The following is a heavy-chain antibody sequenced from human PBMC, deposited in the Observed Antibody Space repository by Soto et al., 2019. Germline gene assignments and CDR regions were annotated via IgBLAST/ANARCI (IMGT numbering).Heavy chain of an antibody. V-gene: IGHV1-18*01. J-gene: IGHJ6*02. Sequence: ASVKVSCKASGYTFTSYGISWVRQAPGQGLEWMGWISAYNGNTNYAQKLQGRVTMTTDTSTSTAYMELRSLRSDDTAVYYCARRLMGLWGMYDYYGMDVWGQGTTVTVSS. D-gene: IGHD2-8*01. CDR3: ARRLMGLWGMYDYYGMDV. CDR2: ISAYNGNT. CDR1: GYTFTSYG.